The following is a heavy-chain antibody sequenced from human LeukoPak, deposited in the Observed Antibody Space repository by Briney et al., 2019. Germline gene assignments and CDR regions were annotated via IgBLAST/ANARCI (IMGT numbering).Heavy chain of an antibody. Sequence: LRLSCAVSGFTFSSYSMHCARQASGKGLEWGSSISSSSSYIFYADSGKGRFTISRDNAKSSLYLQMNSLRAEDTAVYYCARESATGRTRGDGFFDYWGQGTLGTVSS. CDR1: GFTFSSYS. D-gene: IGHD6-13*01. CDR2: ISSSSSYI. CDR3: ARESATGRTRGDGFFDY. V-gene: IGHV3-21*01. J-gene: IGHJ4*02.